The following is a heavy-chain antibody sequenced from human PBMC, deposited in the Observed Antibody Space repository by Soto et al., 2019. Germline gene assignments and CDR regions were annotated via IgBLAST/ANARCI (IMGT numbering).Heavy chain of an antibody. CDR2: IIPIFGTA. Sequence: ASVKVSCKASGGTFSSYAISWVRQAPGQGLEWMGGIIPIFGTANYAQKFQGRVTITADESTSTAYMELSSLRSEDTAVYYCARRETPVEVYDSSGYFNLDYWGQGTLVTVSS. J-gene: IGHJ4*02. CDR3: ARRETPVEVYDSSGYFNLDY. CDR1: GGTFSSYA. V-gene: IGHV1-69*13. D-gene: IGHD3-22*01.